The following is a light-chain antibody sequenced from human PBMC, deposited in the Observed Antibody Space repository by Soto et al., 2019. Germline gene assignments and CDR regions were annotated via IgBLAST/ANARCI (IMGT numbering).Light chain of an antibody. CDR3: QTWGTGIQGAV. CDR1: SGHSSYA. J-gene: IGLJ7*01. V-gene: IGLV4-69*01. CDR2: LNSDGSH. Sequence: QSVLTQSPSASASLGASVKLTCTLSSGHSSYAIAWHQQQPEKGPRYLMKLNSDGSHSKGDGIPDRFSGSSSGAERYLTISSLQSEDEADYYCQTWGTGIQGAVFGGGTQLTVL.